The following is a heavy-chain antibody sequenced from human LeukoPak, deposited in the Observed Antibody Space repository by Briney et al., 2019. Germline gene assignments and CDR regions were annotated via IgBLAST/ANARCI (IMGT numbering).Heavy chain of an antibody. CDR3: ARDQRSGSPMGFFDY. D-gene: IGHD6-19*01. CDR2: IYSGGST. Sequence: GGSLRLSCAASGFTVSSNYMSWVRQAPGKGLEWVSVIYSGGSTYYADSVKGRFTISRDNSKNTLYLQMNSLRAEDTAVYYCARDQRSGSPMGFFDYWGQGTLVTVSS. V-gene: IGHV3-66*01. J-gene: IGHJ4*02. CDR1: GFTVSSNY.